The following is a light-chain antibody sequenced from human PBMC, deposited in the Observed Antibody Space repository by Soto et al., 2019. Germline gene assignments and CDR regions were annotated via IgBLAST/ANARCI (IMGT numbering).Light chain of an antibody. J-gene: IGLJ3*02. CDR3: CSHAGSSSWV. CDR1: SSDFGTYNL. Sequence: QSALTQPASVSGSPGQSITISCTGKSSDFGTYNLVSWYQQYPGKAHKLIIYEGTKRPPGVSDRFSGSESGNTASLTISGLQTEDEADYYCCSHAGSSSWVFGGGTKLTVL. V-gene: IGLV2-23*01. CDR2: EGT.